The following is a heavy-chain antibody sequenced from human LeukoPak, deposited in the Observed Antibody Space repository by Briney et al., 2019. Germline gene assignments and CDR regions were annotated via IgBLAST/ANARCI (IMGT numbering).Heavy chain of an antibody. V-gene: IGHV1-24*01. D-gene: IGHD6-19*01. CDR3: ATDHPTATWAVAGTRAFDI. CDR2: FDPEDGET. Sequence: ASVKVSCKVSGYTLTELSMHWVRQAPRKGLEWMGGFDPEDGETIYAQKFQGRVTMTEDTSTDTAYMELSSLRSEDTAVYYCATDHPTATWAVAGTRAFDIWGQGTMVTVSS. J-gene: IGHJ3*02. CDR1: GYTLTELS.